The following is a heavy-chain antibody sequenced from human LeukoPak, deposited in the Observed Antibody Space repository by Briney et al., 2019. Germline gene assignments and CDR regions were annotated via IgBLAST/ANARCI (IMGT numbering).Heavy chain of an antibody. D-gene: IGHD6-13*01. V-gene: IGHV3-21*01. CDR3: ARDVDSSSWSMYYYYGMNV. CDR1: GFTFSSYG. CDR2: ISSSSSYI. Sequence: GRSLRLSCAASGFTFSSYGMHWVRQAPGKGLEWVSSISSSSSYIYYADSVKGRFTISRDNAKNSLYLQMNSLRAEDTAVYYCARDVDSSSWSMYYYYGMNVWGQGTTVTVSS. J-gene: IGHJ6*02.